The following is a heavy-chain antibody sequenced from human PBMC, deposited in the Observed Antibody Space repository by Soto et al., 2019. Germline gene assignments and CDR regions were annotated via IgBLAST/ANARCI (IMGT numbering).Heavy chain of an antibody. J-gene: IGHJ4*02. V-gene: IGHV4-59*01. CDR2: IYYSGST. Sequence: SETLSLTCTVSGGSISSYYWSWIRQPPGKGLEWIGYIYYSGSTNYNPSLKSRVTISVDTSKNQFSLKLSSVTAADTAVYYCARANGVVTAIFPSYFDCWGQGTLVTVSS. CDR1: GGSISSYY. D-gene: IGHD2-21*02. CDR3: ARANGVVTAIFPSYFDC.